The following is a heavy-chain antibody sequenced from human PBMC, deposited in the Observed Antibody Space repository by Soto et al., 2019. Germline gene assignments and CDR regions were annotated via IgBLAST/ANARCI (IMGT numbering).Heavy chain of an antibody. CDR2: INSDGSST. Sequence: GGSLRLSCAASGFTFSSYWMHWVRQAPGKGLVWVSRINSDGSSTSYADSVKGRFTISRDNAKNTLYLQMNSLRAEDTAVYYCARGAENYDILTGYSEGTLDYWGQGTLVTVSS. V-gene: IGHV3-74*01. CDR1: GFTFSSYW. CDR3: ARGAENYDILTGYSEGTLDY. J-gene: IGHJ4*02. D-gene: IGHD3-9*01.